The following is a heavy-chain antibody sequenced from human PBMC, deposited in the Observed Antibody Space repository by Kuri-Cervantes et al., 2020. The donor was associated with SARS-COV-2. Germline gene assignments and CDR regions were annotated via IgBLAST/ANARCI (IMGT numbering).Heavy chain of an antibody. Sequence: SQTLSLTCAISGDSVSSNSAAWNWIRQSPLRGLEWLGRTYYRSKWYNDYAVSVKSRITINPDTSKNQFSLQLNSVTPEDTAVYYCAREDCSSTSCYGIPYGYWGQGTLVTVSS. CDR3: AREDCSSTSCYGIPYGY. V-gene: IGHV6-1*01. D-gene: IGHD2-2*01. J-gene: IGHJ4*02. CDR1: GDSVSSNSAA. CDR2: TYYRSKWYN.